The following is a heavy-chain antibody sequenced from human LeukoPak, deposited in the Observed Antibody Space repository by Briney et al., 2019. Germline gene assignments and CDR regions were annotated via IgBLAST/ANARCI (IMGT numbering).Heavy chain of an antibody. D-gene: IGHD3-16*01. CDR2: ISYDGSNK. J-gene: IGHJ3*02. CDR1: GFTFSSYA. Sequence: GGSLRLSCAASGFTFSSYAMHWVRQPPGKGLEWVAVISYDGSNKYYADSVKGRFTISRDNSKNTLYLQMNSLRAEDTAVYYCARETIGGAFDIWGQGTMVTVSS. V-gene: IGHV3-30*04. CDR3: ARETIGGAFDI.